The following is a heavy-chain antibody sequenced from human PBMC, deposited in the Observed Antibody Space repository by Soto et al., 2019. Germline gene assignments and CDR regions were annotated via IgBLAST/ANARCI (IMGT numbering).Heavy chain of an antibody. D-gene: IGHD5-12*01. CDR1: GGSISSGDYY. Sequence: SETLSLTCTVSGGSISSGDYYWSWIRQPPGKGLEWIGNIHYSGSTYYNPSLKSRVTMSLDTSKNQFSLKLSSVTAADTAVYYCAREDRDGYNYGRGGWFDPWGQGTLVTVPQ. V-gene: IGHV4-30-4*08. CDR3: AREDRDGYNYGRGGWFDP. CDR2: IHYSGST. J-gene: IGHJ5*02.